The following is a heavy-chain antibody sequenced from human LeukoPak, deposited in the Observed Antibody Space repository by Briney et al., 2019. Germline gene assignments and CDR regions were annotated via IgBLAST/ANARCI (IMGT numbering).Heavy chain of an antibody. Sequence: PSETLSLTCAVYGGSFSGYYWSWIRQPPGKGLEWIGEINHSGSTNYNPSLKSRVTISVDTSKNQFSLKLSSVTAADTAVYYCARGRFLDNWFDPWGQGTLVTVSS. CDR2: INHSGST. CDR1: GGSFSGYY. V-gene: IGHV4-34*01. J-gene: IGHJ5*02. CDR3: ARGRFLDNWFDP. D-gene: IGHD3-10*01.